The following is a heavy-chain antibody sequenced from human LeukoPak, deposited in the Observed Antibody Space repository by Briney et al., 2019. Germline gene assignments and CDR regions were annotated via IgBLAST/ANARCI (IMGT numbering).Heavy chain of an antibody. CDR3: ARCYGDYLGLDFDY. CDR1: GYTFTSYG. J-gene: IGHJ4*02. V-gene: IGHV1-18*01. D-gene: IGHD4-17*01. Sequence: ASVKVSCKASGYTFTSYGISWVRQAPGQGLEWMGWISAYNGNTNYAQKLQGRVTMTTDTSTSTAYMKLRSLRSDDTAVYYCARCYGDYLGLDFDYWGQGTLVTVSS. CDR2: ISAYNGNT.